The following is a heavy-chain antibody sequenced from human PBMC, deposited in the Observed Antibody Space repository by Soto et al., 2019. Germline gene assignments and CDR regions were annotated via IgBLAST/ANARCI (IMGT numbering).Heavy chain of an antibody. V-gene: IGHV1-69*13. CDR2: IIPIFGTA. CDR1: GGTFSSYA. CDR3: ARGQQLRPYFDY. Sequence: SVKVACKASGGTFSSYAISWVRQAPGQGLEWMGGIIPIFGTANYAQKFQGRVTITADESTSTAYMELSSLRSEDTAVYYCARGQQLRPYFDYWGQGTLVTVSS. J-gene: IGHJ4*02. D-gene: IGHD6-13*01.